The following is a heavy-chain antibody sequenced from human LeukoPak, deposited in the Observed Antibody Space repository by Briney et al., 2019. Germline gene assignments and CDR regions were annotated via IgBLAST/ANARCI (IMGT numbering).Heavy chain of an antibody. D-gene: IGHD6-19*01. CDR3: ARTRSSGWYEGPYYGMDV. J-gene: IGHJ6*02. CDR2: IYYSGST. CDR1: GGSISSYY. Sequence: SETLSLTCTVSGGSISSYYWSWIRQPPGKGLEWIGYIYYSGSTNYNPSLKSRVTISVDTSKNQFSLKLSSVTAADTAVYYCARTRSSGWYEGPYYGMDVWGQGTTVTVSS. V-gene: IGHV4-59*01.